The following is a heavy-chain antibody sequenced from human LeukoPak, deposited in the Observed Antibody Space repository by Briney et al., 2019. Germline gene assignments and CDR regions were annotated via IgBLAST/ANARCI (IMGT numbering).Heavy chain of an antibody. Sequence: GSLRLSCAASGFTFSSYEMNWVRQAPGKGLEWVSYISSSSSYIYYADSVKGRFTISRDNAKNSLYLQMNSLRAEDTAVYYCASASRYYDSRGYYHPYFDNWGQGTLVTVSS. CDR1: GFTFSSYE. CDR3: ASASRYYDSRGYYHPYFDN. V-gene: IGHV3-21*05. CDR2: ISSSSSYI. D-gene: IGHD3-22*01. J-gene: IGHJ4*02.